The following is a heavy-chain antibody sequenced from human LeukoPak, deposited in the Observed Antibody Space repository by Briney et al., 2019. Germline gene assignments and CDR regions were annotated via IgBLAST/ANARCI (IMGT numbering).Heavy chain of an antibody. CDR2: ISGYNGNT. Sequence: ASVKVSCKASGYTFISYGISWVRQAPGQGLEWMGWISGYNGNTNYAQNLQGRVTITTDTSTSTAYMELRSLRSDDTAVYYCARGLGVVTAQSEQPKPRYFDLWGRGTQVTVSS. V-gene: IGHV1-18*01. D-gene: IGHD2-21*02. J-gene: IGHJ2*01. CDR1: GYTFISYG. CDR3: ARGLGVVTAQSEQPKPRYFDL.